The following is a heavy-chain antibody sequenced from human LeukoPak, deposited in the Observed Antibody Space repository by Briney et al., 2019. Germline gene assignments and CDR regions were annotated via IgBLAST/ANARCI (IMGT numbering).Heavy chain of an antibody. CDR3: ARLGSVAMPFDY. CDR2: SYYSGST. Sequence: SETLSLTCTVSGVSMNNYYWNWIRQPPGKGLEWIGYSYYSGSTNYNPSLKSRVNISVDTSKNQFSLNLSSVTAADTAVYYCARLGSVAMPFDYWGQGTLVTVSS. V-gene: IGHV4-59*08. D-gene: IGHD2-2*01. CDR1: GVSMNNYY. J-gene: IGHJ4*02.